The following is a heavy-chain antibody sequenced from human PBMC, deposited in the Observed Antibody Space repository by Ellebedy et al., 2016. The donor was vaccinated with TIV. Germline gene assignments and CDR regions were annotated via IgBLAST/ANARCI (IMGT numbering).Heavy chain of an antibody. Sequence: GESLKISXAASGFTFSGYAMTWVRQAPEKGLEWVSGISHSGDITYYADSVKGRFTISRDNSKNTLYLQMNGLRAEDTAVYYCAKWSGRIAGRPWGYFDYWGQGTLVTVSS. V-gene: IGHV3-23*01. CDR1: GFTFSGYA. CDR3: AKWSGRIAGRPWGYFDY. CDR2: ISHSGDIT. J-gene: IGHJ4*02. D-gene: IGHD6-6*01.